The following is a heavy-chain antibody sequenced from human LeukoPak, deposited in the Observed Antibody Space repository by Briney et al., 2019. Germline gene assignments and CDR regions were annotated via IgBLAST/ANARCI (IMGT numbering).Heavy chain of an antibody. D-gene: IGHD1-26*01. CDR1: GYTFTGYD. CDR2: INPNSGGT. J-gene: IGHJ5*02. Sequence: ASVKVSCKASGYTFTGYDMHWVRQAPGQGLEWMGWINPNSGGTNYAQKFQGRVTMTRDTSISTAYMELSRLRSDDTAVYYCARRGGSYSDWFAPWGQGNLVTVSS. V-gene: IGHV1-2*02. CDR3: ARRGGSYSDWFAP.